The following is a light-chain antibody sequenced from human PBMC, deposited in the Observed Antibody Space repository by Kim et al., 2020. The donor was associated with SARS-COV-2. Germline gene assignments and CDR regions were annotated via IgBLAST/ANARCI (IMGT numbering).Light chain of an antibody. J-gene: IGLJ2*01. CDR1: SGHSSYA. Sequence: QLVLTQSPSASASLGASVKLTCTLRSGHSSYAIAWHQQQPQKGPRYLMKLNSDGSHTKGDEIPDRFSGSSSGTERYLTISSLQSEDEADYYCQTWVTGIQVVFGGGTQLTVL. CDR3: QTWVTGIQVV. V-gene: IGLV4-69*01. CDR2: LNSDGSH.